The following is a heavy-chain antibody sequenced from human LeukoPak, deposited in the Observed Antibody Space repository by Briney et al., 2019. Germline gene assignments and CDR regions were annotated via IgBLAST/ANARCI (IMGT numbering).Heavy chain of an antibody. CDR1: GGSFSGYY. CDR2: INHSGST. Sequence: SETLSLTCAVYGGSFSGYYWSWIRQPPGKGLQWIGEINHSGSTTYNPSLMSRVTISVDTSKNQFSLKLSSVTAADTAVYYCARGFDSSGYYSDAFDIWGQGTMVTVSS. V-gene: IGHV4-34*01. J-gene: IGHJ3*02. CDR3: ARGFDSSGYYSDAFDI. D-gene: IGHD3-22*01.